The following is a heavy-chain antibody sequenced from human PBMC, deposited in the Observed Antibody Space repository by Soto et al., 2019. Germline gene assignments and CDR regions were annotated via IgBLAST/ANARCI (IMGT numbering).Heavy chain of an antibody. CDR2: ISSSGSTI. J-gene: IGHJ5*02. V-gene: IGHV3-11*01. CDR3: ASRYCSGGSCAGPENWFDP. D-gene: IGHD2-15*01. CDR1: GFTFSDYY. Sequence: PGGSLRLSCAASGFTFSDYYMSWIRQAPGKGLEWVSYISSSGSTIYYADSVKGRFTISRDNAKNSLYLQMNSLRAEDTAVYYCASRYCSGGSCAGPENWFDPWGQGTLVTVSS.